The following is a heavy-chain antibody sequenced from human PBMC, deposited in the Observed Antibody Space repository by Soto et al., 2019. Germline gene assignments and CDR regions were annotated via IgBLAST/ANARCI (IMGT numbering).Heavy chain of an antibody. CDR2: IYPGDSDT. Sequence: GESLKISCKGSGDSFTSYWIGWVRQMPGKGLEWMGIIYPGDSDTRYSPSFQGQVTISADKSISTAYLQWSSLKASDTAMYYCASGYSYGSYYYGMDVWGQGTTVTVSS. CDR3: ASGYSYGSYYYGMDV. CDR1: GDSFTSYW. D-gene: IGHD5-18*01. J-gene: IGHJ6*02. V-gene: IGHV5-51*01.